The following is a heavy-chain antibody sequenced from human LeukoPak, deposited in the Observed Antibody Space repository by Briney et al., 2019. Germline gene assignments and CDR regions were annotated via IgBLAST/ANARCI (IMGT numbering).Heavy chain of an antibody. CDR2: IYYSGST. Sequence: SETLSLTCTVSGGSISSYYWSWIRQSPGKGLEWIGYIYYSGSTNYNPSLKSRVTISVDTSKNQLSLKLSSVTAADTAVYYCASTPYYDFWSGYPPLAFDIWGQGTMVTVSS. D-gene: IGHD3-3*01. J-gene: IGHJ3*02. CDR3: ASTPYYDFWSGYPPLAFDI. CDR1: GGSISSYY. V-gene: IGHV4-59*01.